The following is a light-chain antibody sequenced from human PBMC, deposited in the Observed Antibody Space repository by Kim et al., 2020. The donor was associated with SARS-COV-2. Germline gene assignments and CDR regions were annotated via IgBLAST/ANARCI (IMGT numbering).Light chain of an antibody. J-gene: IGKJ1*01. CDR3: QQSDNTRT. Sequence: SASVGDRVTITCRASRSISGYLSGFQQKPGKAPNLLIYGTSTLQTGVPSRFSGSGSGTEFTLTISSLQPEDFATYFCQQSDNTRTFGQGTKVDIK. CDR1: RSISGY. V-gene: IGKV1-39*01. CDR2: GTS.